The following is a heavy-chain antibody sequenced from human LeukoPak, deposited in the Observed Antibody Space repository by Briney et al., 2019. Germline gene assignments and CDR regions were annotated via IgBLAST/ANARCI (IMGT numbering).Heavy chain of an antibody. CDR1: GYTFTDYC. V-gene: IGHV1-2*02. Sequence: ASVKVSCKASGYTFTDYCLHWVRQAPGQGLEWVGWINPKSGGTIYAQNFQGRVTMTRDTSISTAYMELSSLRSDDTAVYYCARDARYSSGWSFDYWGQGTLVTVSS. CDR2: INPKSGGT. D-gene: IGHD6-19*01. CDR3: ARDARYSSGWSFDY. J-gene: IGHJ4*02.